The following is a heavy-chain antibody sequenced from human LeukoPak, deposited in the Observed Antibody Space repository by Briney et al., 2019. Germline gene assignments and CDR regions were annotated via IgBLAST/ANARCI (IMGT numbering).Heavy chain of an antibody. CDR3: AKHTSGGAFDI. CDR1: GFTFSSHS. J-gene: IGHJ3*02. Sequence: PGGSLRLSCEASGFTFSSHSMDWVRQAPGKGLEWVSAISHGGDSTDYADSVKGRFTISRDNSKNTLSLQMNSLRAEDTSVYFCAKHTSGGAFDIWGQGTMVTVSS. V-gene: IGHV3-23*01. D-gene: IGHD6-19*01. CDR2: ISHGGDST.